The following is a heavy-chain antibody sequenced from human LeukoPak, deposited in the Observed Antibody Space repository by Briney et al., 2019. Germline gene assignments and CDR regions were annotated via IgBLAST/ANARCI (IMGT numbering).Heavy chain of an antibody. CDR2: IYPSDSDT. D-gene: IGHD1-1*01. Sequence: GESLKISCKGSGYSFTSYWIGWVRQMPGKGLEWMGIIYPSDSDTRYSPSFQGQVTISADRSISTAYLQWSSLKASDTAMYYCARPTDNWTQGAFDIWGQGAMVTVSS. J-gene: IGHJ3*02. CDR1: GYSFTSYW. V-gene: IGHV5-51*01. CDR3: ARPTDNWTQGAFDI.